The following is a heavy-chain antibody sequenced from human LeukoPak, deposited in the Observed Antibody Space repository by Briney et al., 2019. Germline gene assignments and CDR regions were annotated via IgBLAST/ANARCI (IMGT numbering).Heavy chain of an antibody. CDR3: ARDSYGMDV. CDR1: GFAFSSYG. J-gene: IGHJ6*02. Sequence: PGRSLRLSCAASGFAFSSYGMNWVRQAPGKGLEWVAVIWYDGSKKYYADSVKGRFTISRDNSKNTLYLQMNSLRAEDTAVYYCARDSYGMDVWGQGTTVTVSS. V-gene: IGHV3-33*01. CDR2: IWYDGSKK.